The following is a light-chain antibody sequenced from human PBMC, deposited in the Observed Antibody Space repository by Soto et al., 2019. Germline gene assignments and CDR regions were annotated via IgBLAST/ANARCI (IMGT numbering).Light chain of an antibody. Sequence: QAVVTQEPSLTVSPGGTVTLTCGSSTGAVTSGHYPYWFQQKPGQAPRTLIFDTSNQHSYTPARFSGSLLGGKAALTLSGAQPEDEADYYCLRSYSAIGVFGGGTKVTVL. J-gene: IGLJ2*01. CDR2: DTS. CDR1: TGAVTSGHY. CDR3: LRSYSAIGV. V-gene: IGLV7-46*01.